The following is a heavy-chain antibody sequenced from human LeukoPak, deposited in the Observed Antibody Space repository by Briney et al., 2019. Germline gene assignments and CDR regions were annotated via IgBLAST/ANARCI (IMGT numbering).Heavy chain of an antibody. CDR2: INHSGST. D-gene: IGHD3-22*01. V-gene: IGHV4-34*01. J-gene: IGHJ4*02. CDR1: GGSFSGYY. Sequence: SETLPLTCAVYGGSFSGYYWSWIRQPPGKGLEWIGEINHSGSTNYNPSLKSRVTISVDTSKNQFSLKLSSVTAADTAVYYCASSNYYSPIDYWGQGTLVTVSS. CDR3: ASSNYYSPIDY.